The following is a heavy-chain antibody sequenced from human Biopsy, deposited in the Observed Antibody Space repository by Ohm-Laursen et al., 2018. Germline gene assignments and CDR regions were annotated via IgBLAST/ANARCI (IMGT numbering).Heavy chain of an antibody. CDR3: ARHPTHRIQQIDY. CDR1: GGSISDYF. D-gene: IGHD5-18*01. V-gene: IGHV4-4*07. CDR2: IYSSGRT. J-gene: IGHJ4*02. Sequence: SETLSLTCTVSGGSISDYFWSWIRQPADKGLEYIGRIYSSGRTFYNPSLQSRVSVSEDTSRRQFSLRLTSVTAADTAVYYCARHPTHRIQQIDYWGQGTLVTVSS.